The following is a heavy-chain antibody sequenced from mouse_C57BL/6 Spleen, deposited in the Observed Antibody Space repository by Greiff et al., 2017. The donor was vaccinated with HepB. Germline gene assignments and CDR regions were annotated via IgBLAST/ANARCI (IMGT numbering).Heavy chain of an antibody. Sequence: VMLVESGPGLVQPSQSLSITCTVSGFSLTSYGVHWVRQSPGKGLEWLGVIWSGGSTDYNAAFISRLSISKDNSKSQVFFKMNSLQADDTAIYYCARIVITTVVGGYAMDYWGQGTSVTVSS. CDR3: ARIVITTVVGGYAMDY. J-gene: IGHJ4*01. D-gene: IGHD1-1*01. CDR1: GFSLTSYG. V-gene: IGHV2-2*01. CDR2: IWSGGST.